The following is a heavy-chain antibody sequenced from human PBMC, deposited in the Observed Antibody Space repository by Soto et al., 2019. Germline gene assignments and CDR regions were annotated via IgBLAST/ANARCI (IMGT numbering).Heavy chain of an antibody. CDR3: ARVRSSTSATIHS. J-gene: IGHJ4*02. V-gene: IGHV1-18*01. Sequence: QVQLVQSGAEVKKPGASVKVSCKASGYTFTSDAISWVRQAPGQGLEWMGWISVYNRKTNYVDKFKARVSMSTETPTNPAYLERRSLRLEDTAMYYCARVRSSTSATIHSWGRGTLFTVSS. CDR2: ISVYNRKT. CDR1: GYTFTSDA.